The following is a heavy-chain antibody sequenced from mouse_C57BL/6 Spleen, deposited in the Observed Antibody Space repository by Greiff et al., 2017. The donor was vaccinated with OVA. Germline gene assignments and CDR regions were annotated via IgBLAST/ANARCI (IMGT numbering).Heavy chain of an antibody. Sequence: QVQLKESGAELVKPGASVKLSCKASGYTFTSYWMHWVKQRPGQGLEWIGMIHPNSGSTNYNEKFKSKATLTVDKSSSTAYMQLSSLTSEDSAVYYCARGTVVDPYYAMDYWGQGTSVTVSS. D-gene: IGHD1-1*01. CDR3: ARGTVVDPYYAMDY. CDR2: IHPNSGST. CDR1: GYTFTSYW. V-gene: IGHV1-64*01. J-gene: IGHJ4*01.